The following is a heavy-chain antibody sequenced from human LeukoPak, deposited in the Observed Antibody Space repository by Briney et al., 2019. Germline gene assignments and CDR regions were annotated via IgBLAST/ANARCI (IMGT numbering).Heavy chain of an antibody. CDR2: INPKSGGT. Sequence: ASVTVSCKASGYIFTDYYMHWVRQAPGQGLEWMGWINPKSGGTNYAQKFQGRVTMTRDTSISTGHMELSRLRTDDTAVYYCASAAFWSEYFQHWGQGTLVTVSS. J-gene: IGHJ1*01. CDR3: ASAAFWSEYFQH. CDR1: GYIFTDYY. V-gene: IGHV1-2*02. D-gene: IGHD3-3*01.